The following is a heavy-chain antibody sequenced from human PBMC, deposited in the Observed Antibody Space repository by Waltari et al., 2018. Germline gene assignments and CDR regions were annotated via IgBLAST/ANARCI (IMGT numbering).Heavy chain of an antibody. CDR3: ARTGNGHSSGWYSGDY. CDR2: IWYDGSKK. D-gene: IGHD6-19*01. CDR1: GFTFGSYG. J-gene: IGHJ4*02. Sequence: QVQLVESGGGVVQPGRSLRLSCAASGFTFGSYGMHWVRQAPDKGLEWVAIIWYDGSKKYYADSVKGRFTISKDNSNNTLYLQMNSLRAEDTAVYYCARTGNGHSSGWYSGDYWGQGTLVTVSS. V-gene: IGHV3-33*01.